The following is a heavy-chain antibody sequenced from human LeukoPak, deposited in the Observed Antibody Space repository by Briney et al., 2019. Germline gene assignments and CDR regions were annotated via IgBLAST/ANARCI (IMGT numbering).Heavy chain of an antibody. CDR1: GFTFSTYW. J-gene: IGHJ5*02. CDR2: IKQDGSQK. CDR3: ARDWSNGWNL. Sequence: GGSLRLSCVASGFTFSTYWMTWVRQAPGKGLEWVANIKQDGSQKYYVDSVKGRFSISKDNAKNSVYLQMNSLRAEDAAVYYCARDWSNGWNLWGQRTPVTVSS. D-gene: IGHD3-3*01. V-gene: IGHV3-7*01.